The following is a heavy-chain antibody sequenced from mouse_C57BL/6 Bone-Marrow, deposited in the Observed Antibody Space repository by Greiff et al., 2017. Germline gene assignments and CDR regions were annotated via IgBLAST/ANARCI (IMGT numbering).Heavy chain of an antibody. CDR1: GYIFTEYT. Sequence: QVQLQQSGAELVKPGASVKLSCKASGYIFTEYTIHWVKQRSGQGLEWIGWFYPGSGSIKYNERFKDKATLTADTSSNPVYMELSRLTSEDSAVYICARHERYYDYEGYFDYWGQGTTLTVSS. V-gene: IGHV1-62-2*01. J-gene: IGHJ2*01. D-gene: IGHD2-4*01. CDR3: ARHERYYDYEGYFDY. CDR2: FYPGSGSI.